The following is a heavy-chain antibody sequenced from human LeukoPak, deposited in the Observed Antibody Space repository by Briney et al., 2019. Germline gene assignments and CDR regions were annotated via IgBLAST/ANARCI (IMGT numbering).Heavy chain of an antibody. CDR1: GGSFTVQY. Sequence: SETLSLTCAVYGGSFTVQYWNWIRQAPGKGLEGIGEIIHNGHTNYNPSLKTRVTIFVDTSKKQFSLRLASLTADDTALYYCARAGTGDRSAVFDSWGQESLVTVSS. D-gene: IGHD7-27*01. V-gene: IGHV4-34*12. J-gene: IGHJ4*02. CDR3: ARAGTGDRSAVFDS. CDR2: IIHNGHT.